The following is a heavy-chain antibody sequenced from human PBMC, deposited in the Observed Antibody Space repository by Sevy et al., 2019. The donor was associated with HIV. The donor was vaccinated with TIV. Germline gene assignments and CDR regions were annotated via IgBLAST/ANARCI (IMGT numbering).Heavy chain of an antibody. V-gene: IGHV4-59*08. CDR2: INYNGHI. J-gene: IGHJ4*02. D-gene: IGHD1-26*01. CDR3: AGENAWGRGYS. CDR1: GGSITSLY. Sequence: SETLSLSCTVSGGSITSLYWNWIRQPPGKGLEWIANINYNGHINYNPSLKSRVTLSLDTSKNQFSLRLSSVTAADTAMYYCAGENAWGRGYSWGQGTLVTVSS.